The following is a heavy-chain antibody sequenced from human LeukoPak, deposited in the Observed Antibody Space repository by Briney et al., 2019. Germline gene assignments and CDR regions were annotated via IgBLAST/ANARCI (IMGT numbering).Heavy chain of an antibody. CDR3: ARDEKGSSSWFTYYYYMDV. CDR1: GGTFSSCA. Sequence: GSSVKVSCKASGGTFSSCAISWVRQAPGQGLEWMGRIIPIFGTANYAQKFQGRVTITTDESTSTAYMELSSLRSEDTAVYYCARDEKGSSSWFTYYYYMDVWGKGTTVTVSS. CDR2: IIPIFGTA. J-gene: IGHJ6*03. V-gene: IGHV1-69*05. D-gene: IGHD6-13*01.